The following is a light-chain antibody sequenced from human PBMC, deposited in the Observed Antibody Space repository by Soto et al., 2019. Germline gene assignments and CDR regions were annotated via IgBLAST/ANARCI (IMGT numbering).Light chain of an antibody. CDR3: QQYGGSSWT. V-gene: IGKV3-20*01. J-gene: IGKJ1*01. CDR2: GAS. Sequence: VLPQSPDTLSLSPGDRATLSCRASQSVRSTFLAWYQQKPGQAPRLLIYGASNRAAGIPERFSGSASGTEFTLTISRLEPDDSAVYYCQQYGGSSWTFGQGTKVEI. CDR1: QSVRSTF.